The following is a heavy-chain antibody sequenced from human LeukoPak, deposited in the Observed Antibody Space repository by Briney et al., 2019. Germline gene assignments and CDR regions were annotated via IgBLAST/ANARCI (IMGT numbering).Heavy chain of an antibody. CDR1: GFTFSSNW. Sequence: AGGSLRLSCAASGFTFSSNWMHWVRQAPGKGLVWVSRINSDGSTTSYADSVRGRFTISRDNAKNTVYLQMNSLSVEDTAIYYCATVRTGLWNWVDPWGQGTLVIVSS. V-gene: IGHV3-74*01. CDR3: ATVRTGLWNWVDP. D-gene: IGHD2-21*01. CDR2: INSDGSTT. J-gene: IGHJ5*02.